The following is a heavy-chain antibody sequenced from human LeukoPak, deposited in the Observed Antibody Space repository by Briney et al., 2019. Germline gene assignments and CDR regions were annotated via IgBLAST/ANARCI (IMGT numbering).Heavy chain of an antibody. CDR2: ISSSSSYI. V-gene: IGHV3-21*01. D-gene: IGHD5-12*01. CDR3: ARGVFEKKFQKAMVATSPRGRRSSIPFDY. Sequence: GGSLRLSCVASGFTFSSYSMNWVRQAPGKGLEWVSSISSSSSYIYYADSVKGRFTISRDNAKNSLYLQMNSLRAEDTAVYYCARGVFEKKFQKAMVATSPRGRRSSIPFDYWGQGTLVTVSS. J-gene: IGHJ4*02. CDR1: GFTFSSYS.